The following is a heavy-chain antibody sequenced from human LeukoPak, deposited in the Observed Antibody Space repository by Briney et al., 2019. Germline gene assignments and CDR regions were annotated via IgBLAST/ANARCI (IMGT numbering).Heavy chain of an antibody. D-gene: IGHD3-22*01. CDR1: GYSISSGYY. CDR3: AREYYYDSSGPFDY. V-gene: IGHV4-38-2*02. CDR2: TYHSGST. Sequence: SETLSLTCTVSGYSISSGYYWGWIRQPPGKGLGWIGSTYHSGSTYYNPSLKSRVTISVDTSKNQFSLKLSSVTAADTAVYYCAREYYYDSSGPFDYWGQGTLVTVSS. J-gene: IGHJ4*02.